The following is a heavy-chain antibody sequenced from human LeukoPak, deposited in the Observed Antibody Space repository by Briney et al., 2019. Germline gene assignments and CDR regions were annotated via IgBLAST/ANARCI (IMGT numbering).Heavy chain of an antibody. V-gene: IGHV3-23*01. D-gene: IGHD1-14*01. Sequence: GGSLRLSCAASGFTFRNYTMSWVRQAPGKGLDWVSAISGSGASTYYADSVKGRFTISRDNSKNTLYLQMNSLRAEDTAVYYCERNQRRLDYWGQGTLVTVSS. CDR1: GFTFRNYT. CDR2: ISGSGAST. J-gene: IGHJ4*02. CDR3: ERNQRRLDY.